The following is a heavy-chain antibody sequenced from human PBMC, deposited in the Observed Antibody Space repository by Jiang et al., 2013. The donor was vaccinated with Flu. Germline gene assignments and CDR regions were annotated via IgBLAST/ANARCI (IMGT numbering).Heavy chain of an antibody. CDR1: GGSLSSYY. CDR3: ARDGYSGNYFDY. V-gene: IGHV4-59*01. J-gene: IGHJ4*02. Sequence: GSGLVKPSETLSLTCTVSGGSLSSYYWSWIRQPPGKGLEWIGYIYYSGSTNYNPSLKSRITISVDTSKNQFSLKLSSVTAADTAVYYCARDGYSGNYFDYWGQGTLVTVSS. CDR2: IYYSGST. D-gene: IGHD3-10*01.